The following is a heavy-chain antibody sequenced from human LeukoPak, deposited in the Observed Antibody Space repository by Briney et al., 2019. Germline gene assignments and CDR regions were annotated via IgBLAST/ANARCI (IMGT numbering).Heavy chain of an antibody. CDR1: GFTFTSYS. J-gene: IGHJ6*03. V-gene: IGHV3-64*01. Sequence: PGGSLRLSCAASGFTFTSYSMHWVRQAPGKGLEYVSAISSNGGSTYYANSVKGRFTISRDNSKNTLYLQMNSLRAEDTAVYYCAREVAVAGFEYYYYYMDVWGKGTTVTVSS. D-gene: IGHD6-19*01. CDR2: ISSNGGST. CDR3: AREVAVAGFEYYYYYMDV.